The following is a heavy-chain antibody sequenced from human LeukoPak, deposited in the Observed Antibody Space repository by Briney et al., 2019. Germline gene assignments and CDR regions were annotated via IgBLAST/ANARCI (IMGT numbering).Heavy chain of an antibody. Sequence: GESLKISCKGSGYNFANYWIGWVRQVPGKGLEWMGNIYPGDSETKYSPSFQGQVTMSADKSSGTAYLQWTSLKASGSGMYFCARRPVGGWFYLDYWGQGTLVTVSS. CDR3: ARRPVGGWFYLDY. CDR1: GYNFANYW. J-gene: IGHJ4*02. D-gene: IGHD6-19*01. CDR2: IYPGDSET. V-gene: IGHV5-51*01.